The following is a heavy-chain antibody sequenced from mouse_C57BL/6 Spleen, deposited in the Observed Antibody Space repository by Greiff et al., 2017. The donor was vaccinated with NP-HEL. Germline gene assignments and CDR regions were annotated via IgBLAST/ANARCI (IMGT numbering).Heavy chain of an antibody. CDR1: GFTFTDYY. Sequence: EVQLVESGGGLVQPGGSLSLSCAASGFTFTDYYMSWVRQPPGKALEWLGFIRNKANGYTTEYSASVKGRFTISRDNSQSILYLQMNALRAEDSATYDCARYQLSGHLDYWGQGTTLTVAS. D-gene: IGHD1-1*02. J-gene: IGHJ2*01. V-gene: IGHV7-3*01. CDR2: IRNKANGYTT. CDR3: ARYQLSGHLDY.